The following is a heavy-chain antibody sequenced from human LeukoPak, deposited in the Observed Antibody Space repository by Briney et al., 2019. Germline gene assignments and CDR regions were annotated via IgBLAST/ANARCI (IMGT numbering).Heavy chain of an antibody. Sequence: GGSLSLSCAASGSTFSSYWMSWVRQAPGKGLEWVANIKQDGSEKYYVDSVKGRFTISRDYAKSSLYLQMSSLRAEDTAVYYCARVMGRYYYYMDVWAKGPRSPSP. V-gene: IGHV3-7*01. CDR3: ARVMGRYYYYMDV. CDR2: IKQDGSEK. CDR1: GSTFSSYW. D-gene: IGHD2-15*01. J-gene: IGHJ6*03.